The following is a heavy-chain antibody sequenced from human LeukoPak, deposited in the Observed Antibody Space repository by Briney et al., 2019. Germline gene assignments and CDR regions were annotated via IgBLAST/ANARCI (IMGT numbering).Heavy chain of an antibody. V-gene: IGHV4-39*01. J-gene: IGHJ4*02. CDR2: IYYSGNT. CDR1: GGSISSSSYY. Sequence: SETLSLTCTVSGGSISSSSYYWGWIRQPPGKGLEWIGSIYYSGNTYYNASLKSRVTISGDSSKDQFSLILSSVTAADTAVYYCATPGLARAYWGQGTLVAVSS. CDR3: ATPGLARAY.